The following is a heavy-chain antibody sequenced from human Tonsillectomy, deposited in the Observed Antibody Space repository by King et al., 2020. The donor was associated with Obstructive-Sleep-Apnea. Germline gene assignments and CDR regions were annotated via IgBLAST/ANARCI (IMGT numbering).Heavy chain of an antibody. V-gene: IGHV3-7*04. CDR3: ARGDGYSYGKGFDY. CDR2: IKQDGSEK. J-gene: IGHJ4*02. Sequence: QLVQSGGGLVQPGGSLRLSCAASGFTFSSYWMSWVRQAPGKGLEWVANIKQDGSEKYYVDSVKGRFTISRDNAKNSLYLRMNSLRAEDTAVYYCARGDGYSYGKGFDYWGQGTLVTVSS. CDR1: GFTFSSYW. D-gene: IGHD5-18*01.